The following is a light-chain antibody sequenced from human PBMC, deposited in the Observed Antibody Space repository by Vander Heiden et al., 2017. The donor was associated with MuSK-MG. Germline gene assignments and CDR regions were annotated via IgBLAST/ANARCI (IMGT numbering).Light chain of an antibody. CDR3: QQYDSSPLT. Sequence: EIVLTQSPATLSLSPGETATLSCGATQSLNTHYLAWYQQKPGLAPRLLIYDASSRATGVPDRFSGSGSGAEFTLTISRLEPDDFAVYYCQQYDSSPLTFGGGTTVEIK. CDR1: QSLNTHY. CDR2: DAS. J-gene: IGKJ4*01. V-gene: IGKV3D-20*01.